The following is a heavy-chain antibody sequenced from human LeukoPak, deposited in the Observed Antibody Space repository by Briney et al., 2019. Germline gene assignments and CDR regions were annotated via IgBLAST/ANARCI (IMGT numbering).Heavy chain of an antibody. Sequence: PGGSLRLSCAASGFTFTSSAMTWVRQAPGKGLEWVANIRGDGNEKYSVASVKGRFTISRDNAKNSLYLQMNSLRAEDTALYYCARARDYGPDFDYWGQGTLVTVSS. V-gene: IGHV3-7*01. CDR1: GFTFTSSA. J-gene: IGHJ4*02. CDR2: IRGDGNEK. D-gene: IGHD4-17*01. CDR3: ARARDYGPDFDY.